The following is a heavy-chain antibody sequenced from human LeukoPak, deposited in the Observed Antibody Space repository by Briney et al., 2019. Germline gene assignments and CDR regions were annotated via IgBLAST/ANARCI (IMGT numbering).Heavy chain of an antibody. Sequence: GGSLRLSGAASGFTFSSYSMIWVRQAPGKGLEWVSYISSSSSTIYYADSVKGRFTISRDNAKNSLYLQMNSLRAEDTAVYYCARDELRQRGYSKMVDYWGQGTLVTVSS. V-gene: IGHV3-48*04. D-gene: IGHD4-23*01. CDR1: GFTFSSYS. CDR2: ISSSSSTI. J-gene: IGHJ4*02. CDR3: ARDELRQRGYSKMVDY.